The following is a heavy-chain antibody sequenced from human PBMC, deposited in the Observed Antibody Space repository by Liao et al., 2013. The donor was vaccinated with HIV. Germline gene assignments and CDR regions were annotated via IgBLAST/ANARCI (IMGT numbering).Heavy chain of an antibody. D-gene: IGHD3-10*01. Sequence: QVQLQESGPGLVKSSETLSLTCTVSGGSISGYYWSWIRQIPGKGLEWIGYIHYSGSTNYNPSFKSRVTIAVDMSKNQVSLKLRSVTAADTAVYYCARTEAGSSHYYYYYYMDVWGKGTTVAVSS. CDR1: GGSISGYY. V-gene: IGHV4-59*01. CDR2: IHYSGST. CDR3: ARTEAGSSHYYYYYYMDV. J-gene: IGHJ6*03.